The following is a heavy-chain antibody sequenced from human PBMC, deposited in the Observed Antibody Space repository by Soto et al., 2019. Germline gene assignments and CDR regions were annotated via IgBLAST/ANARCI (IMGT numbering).Heavy chain of an antibody. D-gene: IGHD3-10*01. V-gene: IGHV1-8*01. Sequence: ASVKFSFKASGYTFTSYDINWERQATGQGVEWMGWMNPNSGNTGYAQKFQGRVTMTRNTSISTAYMELSSLRSEDTAVYYCARAYGSGSYSRYYYYGMDVWGQGTTVTVSS. CDR1: GYTFTSYD. CDR3: ARAYGSGSYSRYYYYGMDV. CDR2: MNPNSGNT. J-gene: IGHJ6*02.